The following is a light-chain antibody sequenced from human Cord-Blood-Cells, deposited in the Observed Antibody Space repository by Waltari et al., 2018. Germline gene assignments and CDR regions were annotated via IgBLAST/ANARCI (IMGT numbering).Light chain of an antibody. V-gene: IGLV2-14*01. Sequence: QSALTQPRSVSGSPGQSVTISCTGTSSDVGGYNYVSWYQQHPGKAPKLMIYDVSKRPSGVSNRFSGSKSGNMASLTISGLQAEDEADYYCSSYTSSSTLYVFGTGTKVTVL. CDR3: SSYTSSSTLYV. CDR1: SSDVGGYNY. CDR2: DVS. J-gene: IGLJ1*01.